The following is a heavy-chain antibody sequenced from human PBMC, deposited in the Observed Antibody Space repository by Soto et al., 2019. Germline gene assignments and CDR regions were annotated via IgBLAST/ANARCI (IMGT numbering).Heavy chain of an antibody. J-gene: IGHJ4*01. D-gene: IGHD1-26*01. CDR2: VKSKADGGSG. Sequence: GGPLRLSCAASGFPFNNAWINWVRQVPGKGLEWVGRVKSKADGGSGDYAAPVKGRFVVSRDDSKDIVYLQMNSLKIEDTGVYYCTTDSRTTLPEIRFDYWGHGTQVTVSS. V-gene: IGHV3-15*07. CDR3: TTDSRTTLPEIRFDY. CDR1: GFPFNNAW.